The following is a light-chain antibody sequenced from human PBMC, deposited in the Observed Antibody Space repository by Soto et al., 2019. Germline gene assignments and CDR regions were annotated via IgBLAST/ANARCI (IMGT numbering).Light chain of an antibody. Sequence: EIVMTQSPATLSVSPGERATLSCRASQSVSSKLAWYQQKPGQGPRLLIYGASTRATGIPARFSGSVSGTEFSLTISSLQSQDFAVYYCQHYSTWLWTFGHGNKVEI. V-gene: IGKV3-15*01. CDR2: GAS. J-gene: IGKJ1*01. CDR1: QSVSSK. CDR3: QHYSTWLWT.